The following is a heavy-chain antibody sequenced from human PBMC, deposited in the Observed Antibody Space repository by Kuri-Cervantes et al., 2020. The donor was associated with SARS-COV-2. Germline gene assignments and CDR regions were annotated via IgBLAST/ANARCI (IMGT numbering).Heavy chain of an antibody. Sequence: ASVKVSCKASGYTFTDYYMHWVRQAPGQGLEWMGWINPNSGGTNYAQKFQGRVTMTRDTSISTAYMELSRLRSDDTAVYYCARGGIAARPSPFDYWGQGTLVTVSS. V-gene: IGHV1-2*02. J-gene: IGHJ4*02. CDR1: GYTFTDYY. D-gene: IGHD6-6*01. CDR2: INPNSGGT. CDR3: ARGGIAARPSPFDY.